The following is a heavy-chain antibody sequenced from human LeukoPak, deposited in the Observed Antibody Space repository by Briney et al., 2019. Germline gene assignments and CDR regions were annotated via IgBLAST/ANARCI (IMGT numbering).Heavy chain of an antibody. CDR2: VYYSGNT. V-gene: IGHV4-39*01. CDR1: GGSISSGIYY. Sequence: SETLSLTCTVSGGSISSGIYYWAWIRQSPGKGLEWIGSVYYSGNTYYNPSLKSRVTISIDTSKNQFSLKLNSVTAADTAVCYCSRCLTGYSSSWQYWGQGNLVTVSS. D-gene: IGHD6-13*01. J-gene: IGHJ4*02. CDR3: SRCLTGYSSSWQY.